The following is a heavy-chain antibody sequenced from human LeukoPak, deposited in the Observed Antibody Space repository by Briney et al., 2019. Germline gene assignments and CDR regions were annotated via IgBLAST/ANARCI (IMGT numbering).Heavy chain of an antibody. Sequence: GGSLRLSCAASGFTFSSYSMNWVRQAPGKGLEWVSSISSSSSYICYADSVKGRFTISRDNAKNSLYLQMNSLRAEDTAVYYCARGPTLDYWGQGTLVTVSS. J-gene: IGHJ4*02. CDR3: ARGPTLDY. CDR1: GFTFSSYS. V-gene: IGHV3-21*01. CDR2: ISSSSSYI.